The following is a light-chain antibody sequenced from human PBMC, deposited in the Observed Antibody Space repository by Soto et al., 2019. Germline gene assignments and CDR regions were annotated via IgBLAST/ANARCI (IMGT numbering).Light chain of an antibody. J-gene: IGKJ1*01. CDR2: DAS. CDR3: QQYDGYPWT. Sequence: DIQMTQSPSTLSASVGDRVTITCRASQSISTWLAWSQQKPGKAPNLLIYDASSLGRGTTSRFSGSGSGTEFSLTIRSLQPDDFATYYCQQYDGYPWTFGQGTKVEIK. CDR1: QSISTW. V-gene: IGKV1-5*01.